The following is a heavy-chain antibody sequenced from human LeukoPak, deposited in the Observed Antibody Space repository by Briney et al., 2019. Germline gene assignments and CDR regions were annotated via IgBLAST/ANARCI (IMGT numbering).Heavy chain of an antibody. CDR2: MNPNSGNT. CDR1: GYTFTSYD. CDR3: ARNVEYSSSSYYMDV. Sequence: GASVKVSCKASGYTFTSYDINWVRQATGQGLEWMGWMNPNSGNTGYAQKFQGRVTITRNTSISTAYMGLSSLRSEDTAVYYCARNVEYSSSSYYMDVWGKGTTVTVSS. D-gene: IGHD6-6*01. J-gene: IGHJ6*03. V-gene: IGHV1-8*03.